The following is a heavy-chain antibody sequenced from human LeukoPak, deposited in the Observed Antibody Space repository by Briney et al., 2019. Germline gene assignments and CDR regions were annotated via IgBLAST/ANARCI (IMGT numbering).Heavy chain of an antibody. CDR2: IYAGESDP. CDR1: GYSYPSYW. CDR3: GRQVVDYGGTPHLDY. J-gene: IGHJ4*02. V-gene: IGHV5-51*01. Sequence: GESLKIPCHCSGYSYPSYWIVLERQMPATSVEWGGIIYAGESDPTYSRSFQGQVTISADKSISTAYLQWSRLKASDPAMYYCGRQVVDYGGTPHLDYWGQGTLVTVSS. D-gene: IGHD4-17*01.